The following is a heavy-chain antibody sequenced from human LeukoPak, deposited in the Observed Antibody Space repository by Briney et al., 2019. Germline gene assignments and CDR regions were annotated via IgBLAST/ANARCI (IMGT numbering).Heavy chain of an antibody. D-gene: IGHD4-17*01. CDR2: VFYSGTT. V-gene: IGHV4-39*07. J-gene: IGHJ1*01. Sequence: SETLSLTCTVSGASISSNIYYWGWIRQPPGKGLEWNESVFYSGTTFSNPSLKSRVTISVDTSKNQFSLKLSSVTAADTAVYYCARGPYGDREYFQHWGQGTLVTVSS. CDR1: GASISSNIYY. CDR3: ARGPYGDREYFQH.